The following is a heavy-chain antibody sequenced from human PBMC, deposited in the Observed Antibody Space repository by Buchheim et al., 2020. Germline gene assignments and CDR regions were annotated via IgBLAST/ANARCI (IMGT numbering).Heavy chain of an antibody. CDR1: GFTFSNYG. D-gene: IGHD4-23*01. CDR2: IWYDGSNK. J-gene: IGHJ4*02. Sequence: QVQLVESGGGVVQPGRSLRLSCAASGFTFSNYGMHWVRQAPGKGLEWVAVIWYDGSNKYYTDSVKGRFTISRDNSRNTLYLQMNSLRAEDTALYYWARSEDYGGNCLDYWGQET. V-gene: IGHV3-33*01. CDR3: ARSEDYGGNCLDY.